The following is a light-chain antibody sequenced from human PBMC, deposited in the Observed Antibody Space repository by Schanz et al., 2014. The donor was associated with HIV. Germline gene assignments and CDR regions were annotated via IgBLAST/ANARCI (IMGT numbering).Light chain of an antibody. CDR3: QQYNSFSST. CDR1: QSISSY. J-gene: IGKJ2*01. CDR2: AAS. V-gene: IGKV1-39*01. Sequence: DIQMTQSPSSLSASVGDRVTITCRASQSISSYLNWYQQKPGKAPKLLIYAASSLQTGVPSTFSGTGSGTEFTLTITSLQPDDFATYYCQQYNSFSSTFGQGTKLEIK.